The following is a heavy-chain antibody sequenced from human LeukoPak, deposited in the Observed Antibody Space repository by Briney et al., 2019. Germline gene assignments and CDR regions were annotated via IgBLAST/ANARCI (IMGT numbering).Heavy chain of an antibody. Sequence: SETLSLTCTVSGGSISSYYWSWIRQPPGKGLEWIGYIYTSGNTNYSPSLKSRVTMSLDMSKNQFSLKLSSVTAADTAVYYCARGRTERYYDNYYMDVWGKGATVTVSS. V-gene: IGHV4-4*09. CDR2: IYTSGNT. D-gene: IGHD1-26*01. CDR3: ARGRTERYYDNYYMDV. J-gene: IGHJ6*03. CDR1: GGSISSYY.